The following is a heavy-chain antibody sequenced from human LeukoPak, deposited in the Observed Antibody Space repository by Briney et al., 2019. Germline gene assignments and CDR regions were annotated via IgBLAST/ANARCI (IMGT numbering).Heavy chain of an antibody. Sequence: GGSLRLSCAASGFTFSSYGMHWVRQAPGKGLEGVAVIWYEGSNKYYADSVKGRFTISRDNSKNTLYLQMNSLRAEDTAVYYCARDHSSGWYSDYFDYWGQGTLVTVSS. V-gene: IGHV3-33*01. CDR1: GFTFSSYG. D-gene: IGHD6-19*01. J-gene: IGHJ4*02. CDR2: IWYEGSNK. CDR3: ARDHSSGWYSDYFDY.